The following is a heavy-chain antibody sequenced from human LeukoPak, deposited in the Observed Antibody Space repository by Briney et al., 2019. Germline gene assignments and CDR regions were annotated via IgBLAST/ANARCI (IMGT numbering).Heavy chain of an antibody. CDR1: GFAFHNYW. D-gene: IGHD2-2*02. CDR2: IKVGGSEE. CDR3: ARNTAAIVLRYFYFYMDV. J-gene: IGHJ6*03. Sequence: GGSLRLSCAASGFAFHNYWMSWVRQAPGKGLEWVANIKVGGSEEYYVDSVKGRFTISRDNAKSSLYLQMNSLRAEDTAVYYCARNTAAIVLRYFYFYMDVWGKGTTVTVSS. V-gene: IGHV3-7*01.